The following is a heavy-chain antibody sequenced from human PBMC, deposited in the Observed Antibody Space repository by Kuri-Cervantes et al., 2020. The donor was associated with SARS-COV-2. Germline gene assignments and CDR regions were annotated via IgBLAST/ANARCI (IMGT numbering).Heavy chain of an antibody. CDR2: IYYSGST. Sequence: SETLSLTCTVSGGSISSSSYYWGWIRQPPGKGLEWIGSIYYSGSTYYNPSLKSRVTISADTSKNQFSLKLSSVTAADTAVYYCARRGCSSTSCRAFDPWGQGTLVTVSS. CDR3: ARRGCSSTSCRAFDP. V-gene: IGHV4-39*01. J-gene: IGHJ5*02. D-gene: IGHD2-2*01. CDR1: GGSISSSSYY.